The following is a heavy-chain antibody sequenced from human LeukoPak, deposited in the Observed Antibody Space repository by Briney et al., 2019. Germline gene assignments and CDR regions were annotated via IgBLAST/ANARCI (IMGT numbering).Heavy chain of an antibody. CDR2: IGTAGDT. Sequence: GGSLRLSCAASGFTFSSYDMHWVRQATGKGLEWVSAIGTAGDTYYPGSVKGRFTISRENAKHSLYLQMNSLRAGDTAVYYCARALSPSQQYGDYYFDYWGQGTLVTVSS. V-gene: IGHV3-13*01. CDR3: ARALSPSQQYGDYYFDY. D-gene: IGHD4-17*01. CDR1: GFTFSSYD. J-gene: IGHJ4*02.